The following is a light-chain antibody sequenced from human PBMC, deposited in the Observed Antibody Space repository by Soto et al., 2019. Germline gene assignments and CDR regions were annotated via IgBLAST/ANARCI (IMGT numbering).Light chain of an antibody. Sequence: EIVMTQSPATLSLSPGERATLSCRASQSVSSSFLSWYQQKPGQAPRLLIYGASTRAAGIPARFSGSWSGTDFTLTISSLQPEDFAVYYCQQDYNFWTFGQGTKVEIK. J-gene: IGKJ1*01. V-gene: IGKV3D-7*01. CDR2: GAS. CDR3: QQDYNFWT. CDR1: QSVSSSF.